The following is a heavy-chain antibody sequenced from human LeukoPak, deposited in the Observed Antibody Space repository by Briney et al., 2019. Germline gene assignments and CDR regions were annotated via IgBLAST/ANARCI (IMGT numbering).Heavy chain of an antibody. D-gene: IGHD3-22*01. CDR3: ARNPYYYDSSGYYLNWFDP. Sequence: SVKVSCKASGGTFSSYAISWVRQAPGQGLEWMGGIIPIFGTANYAQKFQGRVTITADKSTSTAYMELSSLRSEDTAVYYCARNPYYYDSSGYYLNWFDPWGQGTLVTVSS. V-gene: IGHV1-69*06. J-gene: IGHJ5*02. CDR1: GGTFSSYA. CDR2: IIPIFGTA.